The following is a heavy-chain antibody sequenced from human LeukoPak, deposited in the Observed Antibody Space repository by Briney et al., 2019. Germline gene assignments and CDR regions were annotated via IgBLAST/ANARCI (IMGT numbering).Heavy chain of an antibody. D-gene: IGHD6-13*01. J-gene: IGHJ4*02. V-gene: IGHV4-39*07. CDR3: ARDVRSSTWYPRAALDY. CDR1: GGSISSSSYY. CDR2: IYYSGST. Sequence: SETLSLTCTVSGGSISSSSYYWGWIRQPPGKGLEWIGSIYYSGSTYYNPSLKSRVTISVDTSKNQFSLNLSSVTAADTAVYYCARDVRSSTWYPRAALDYWGQGTLVTVSS.